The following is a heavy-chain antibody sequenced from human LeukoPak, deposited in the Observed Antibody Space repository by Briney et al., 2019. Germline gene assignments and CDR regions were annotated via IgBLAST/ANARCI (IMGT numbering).Heavy chain of an antibody. CDR2: IKQDGSEK. V-gene: IGHV3-7*01. D-gene: IGHD3-22*01. J-gene: IGHJ6*03. CDR1: GFTFSSYW. CDR3: ARDDYYYDSSGYYSALLYYYYYYMDV. Sequence: GGSLRLSCAASGFTFSSYWMSWVRQAPGKGLEWVANIKQDGSEKYYVDSVKGRFTISRDNAKNSLYLQVNSLRAEDTAVYFCARDDYYYDSSGYYSALLYYYYYYMDVWGKGTTVTISS.